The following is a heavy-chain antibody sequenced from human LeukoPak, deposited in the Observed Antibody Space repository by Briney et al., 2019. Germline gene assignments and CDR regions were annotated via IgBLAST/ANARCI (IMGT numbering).Heavy chain of an antibody. CDR1: GDSFSSNSAA. CDR3: ARDTAGARKGDYYYGMDV. J-gene: IGHJ6*02. V-gene: IGHV6-1*01. Sequence: SQTLSLTCAISGDSFSSNSAAWNWLRQSPSRGLEWLGRTYYRSKWYNDYAVSVKSRITINPDTSKNQFSLQLNSVTPEDTAVYYCARDTAGARKGDYYYGMDVWGQGPRSPSP. D-gene: IGHD5-18*01. CDR2: TYYRSKWYN.